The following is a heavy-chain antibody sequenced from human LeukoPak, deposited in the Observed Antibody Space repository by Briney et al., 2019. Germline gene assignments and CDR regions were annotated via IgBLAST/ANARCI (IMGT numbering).Heavy chain of an antibody. J-gene: IGHJ3*02. Sequence: ASVTVSCKAYGYTFTNYGISWARQAPGLGLEWRGWRIAYNGKTNYAQKTQGRVTITTDTSTSTAYMELRRLRFDDTAVYYCARDQSVRLLQTSSTYFKHVFAIWGQGSMVTVSS. CDR3: ARDQSVRLLQTSSTYFKHVFAI. D-gene: IGHD6-13*01. CDR1: GYTFTNYG. V-gene: IGHV1-18*01. CDR2: RIAYNGKT.